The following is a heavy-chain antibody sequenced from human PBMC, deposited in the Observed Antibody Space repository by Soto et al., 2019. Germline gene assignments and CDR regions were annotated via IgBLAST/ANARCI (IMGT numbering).Heavy chain of an antibody. CDR1: GGSFSGSY. CDR2: IIHSGNT. CDR3: ARGSVLRFLERLDYGMYV. D-gene: IGHD3-3*01. V-gene: IGHV4-34*01. Sequence: SETLSLTCAVSGGSFSGSYWAWIRQSPGKGLEWIGEIIHSGNTNYNPSLSSRLIISLDTSKNQFSLNLTSVTAADTAVYYCARGSVLRFLERLDYGMYVWGQGTTVTVSS. J-gene: IGHJ6*02.